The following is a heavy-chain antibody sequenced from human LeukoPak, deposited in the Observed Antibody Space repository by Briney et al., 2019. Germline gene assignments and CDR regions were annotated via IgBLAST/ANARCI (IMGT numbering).Heavy chain of an antibody. Sequence: GGSLRLSCAASGFTFTSYSMSWVRQAPGKGLEWVSYFTTSGSTIYYADSVKGRFTISRDNAMNTLYLQMNSLRAEDTAVYYCARGPPHYVSGSYPDYWGQGTLVTVSS. D-gene: IGHD3-10*01. J-gene: IGHJ4*02. CDR3: ARGPPHYVSGSYPDY. CDR2: FTTSGSTI. CDR1: GFTFTSYS. V-gene: IGHV3-48*04.